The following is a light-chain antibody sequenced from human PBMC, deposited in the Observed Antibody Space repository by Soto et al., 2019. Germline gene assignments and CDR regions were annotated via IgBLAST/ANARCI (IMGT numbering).Light chain of an antibody. Sequence: DIQMTQSPSSVSASVGDRVTITCRASQTISSWLAWYQQTQGKAPKLLIYKASTLKSGVPSRFRGSGSGTECTLSVSRLQPDDFETYYCQHYNSYSEAFGQGTKVDIK. J-gene: IGKJ1*01. CDR1: QTISSW. V-gene: IGKV1-5*03. CDR2: KAS. CDR3: QHYNSYSEA.